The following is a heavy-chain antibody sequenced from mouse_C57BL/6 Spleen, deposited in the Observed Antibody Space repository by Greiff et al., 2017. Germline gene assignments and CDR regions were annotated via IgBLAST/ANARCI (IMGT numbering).Heavy chain of an antibody. V-gene: IGHV1-64*01. Sequence: VQLQQPGAELVKPGASVKLSCTASGYTFTSYWMHWVKQRPGQGLEWIGMIHPNSGSTNYNEKFKSKATLTVDKSSSTAYMQLSSLTSEDSAVYDCARNFITAVVAFDYWGQGTTRTVSS. CDR2: IHPNSGST. CDR3: ARNFITAVVAFDY. CDR1: GYTFTSYW. D-gene: IGHD1-1*01. J-gene: IGHJ2*01.